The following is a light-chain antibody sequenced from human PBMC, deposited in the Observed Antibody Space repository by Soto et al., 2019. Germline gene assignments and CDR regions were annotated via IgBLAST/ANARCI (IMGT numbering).Light chain of an antibody. CDR3: LQDFNFPRT. Sequence: AIQMTQSPSSLSASVGDTVTITCRASQGIRRDLSWYQQKPGEAPKLLIYSASDLQGAVPSRFRGSGSGTDFTLTISSLQPEDFAPYYCLQDFNFPRTFGQGTKV. CDR1: QGIRRD. CDR2: SAS. V-gene: IGKV1-6*01. J-gene: IGKJ1*01.